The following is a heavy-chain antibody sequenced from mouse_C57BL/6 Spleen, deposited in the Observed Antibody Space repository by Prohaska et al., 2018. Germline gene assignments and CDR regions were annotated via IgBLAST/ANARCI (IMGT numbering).Heavy chain of an antibody. CDR1: GYAFSSYW. D-gene: IGHD1-1*01. J-gene: IGHJ1*03. V-gene: IGHV1-80*01. Sequence: ISCKASGYAFSSYWMNWVKQRPGKGLEWIGQIYPGDGDTNYNGKFKGKATLTADKSSSTAYMQLSSLTSEDSAVYFCARLGDYVSSLGGFDVWGTGTTVTVSS. CDR3: ARLGDYVSSLGGFDV. CDR2: IYPGDGDT.